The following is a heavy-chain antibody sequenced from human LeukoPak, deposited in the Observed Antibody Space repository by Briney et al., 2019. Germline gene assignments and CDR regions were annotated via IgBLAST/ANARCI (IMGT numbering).Heavy chain of an antibody. CDR2: INPNSGGT. Sequence: ASVKVSCKTSGYTFTSYYIHWVRQAPGQGLEWMGWINPNSGGTNYAQKFQGRVTMTRDTSISTAYMELSRLRSDDTAVYYCARVGSTYYYYYMDVWGKGTTVTISS. CDR3: ARVGSTYYYYYMDV. J-gene: IGHJ6*03. V-gene: IGHV1-2*02. D-gene: IGHD5/OR15-5a*01. CDR1: GYTFTSYY.